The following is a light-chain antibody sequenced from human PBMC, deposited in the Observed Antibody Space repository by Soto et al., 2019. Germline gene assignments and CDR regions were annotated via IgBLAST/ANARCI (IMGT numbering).Light chain of an antibody. CDR2: GAS. V-gene: IGKV3-15*01. J-gene: IGKJ1*01. CDR1: QSAITN. Sequence: EIVMTQSPATLSVSPGERATLSCRASQSAITNLAWYQQKHGQAPSLLIYGASTRAAIIPARFSGSGSGTELTITISSLQSEDCEVYDGQQYNKWPRTFGQGTKVDI. CDR3: QQYNKWPRT.